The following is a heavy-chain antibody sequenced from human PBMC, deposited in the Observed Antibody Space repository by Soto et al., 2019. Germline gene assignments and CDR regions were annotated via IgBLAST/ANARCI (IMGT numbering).Heavy chain of an antibody. V-gene: IGHV3-23*01. CDR1: GFTFSSYS. CDR2: FRTGGDDGTT. Sequence: EVQLLESGGGLVQPGGSLRLSCAASGFTFSSYSMSWVRQAPGKGLEWVSGFRTGGDDGTTYYADSVKGRFTISRDNSKNTLYLQMNSLRAEDTAVYYCAKNVLRWGSSSYNWFDPWGQGTLVTVSS. J-gene: IGHJ5*02. D-gene: IGHD6-6*01. CDR3: AKNVLRWGSSSYNWFDP.